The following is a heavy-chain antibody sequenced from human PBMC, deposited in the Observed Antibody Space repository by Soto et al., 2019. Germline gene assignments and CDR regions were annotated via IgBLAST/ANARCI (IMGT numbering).Heavy chain of an antibody. CDR3: ARDPAPSTSGWYGVDL. J-gene: IGHJ1*01. V-gene: IGHV3-30*01. Sequence: GGSLRLSCVGSGFTFSNNAMHWVRQAPGKGLEWVAAISYDGTNKYYADSVKGRFTISRDNSKNTLFLQMNSLRAEDTAVYYCARDPAPSTSGWYGVDLWGHGTLVTVSS. D-gene: IGHD6-13*01. CDR2: ISYDGTNK. CDR1: GFTFSNNA.